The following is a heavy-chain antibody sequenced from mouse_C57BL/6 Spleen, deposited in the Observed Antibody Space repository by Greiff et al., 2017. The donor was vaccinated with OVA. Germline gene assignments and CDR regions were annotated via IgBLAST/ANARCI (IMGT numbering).Heavy chain of an antibody. J-gene: IGHJ4*01. Sequence: EVKLMESGEGLVKPGGSLKLSCAASGFTFSSYAMSWVRQTPEKRLEWVAYISSGGDYIYYADTVKGRFTISRDNARNTLYLQMSSLKTEDTAMYYCTREYSKDAMDYWGQGTSVTVSS. CDR1: GFTFSSYA. CDR2: ISSGGDYI. V-gene: IGHV5-9-1*02. D-gene: IGHD2-5*01. CDR3: TREYSKDAMDY.